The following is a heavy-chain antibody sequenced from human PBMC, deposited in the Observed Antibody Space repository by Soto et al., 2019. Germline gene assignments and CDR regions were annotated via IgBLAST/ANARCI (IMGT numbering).Heavy chain of an antibody. CDR3: AKVYFDWLGWFDP. CDR1: GGSISSSSYY. J-gene: IGHJ5*02. CDR2: IYYSGYT. D-gene: IGHD3-9*01. Sequence: SETLSLTCTVSGGSISSSSYYWGWIRQPPGKGLEWIGSIYYSGYTYYNPSLKSRVTISVDTSKNQFSLKLSSVTAADTAVYYCAKVYFDWLGWFDPWGQGTLVTVS. V-gene: IGHV4-39*01.